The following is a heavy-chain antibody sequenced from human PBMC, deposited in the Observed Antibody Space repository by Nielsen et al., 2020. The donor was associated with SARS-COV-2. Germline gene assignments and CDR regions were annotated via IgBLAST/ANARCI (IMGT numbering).Heavy chain of an antibody. CDR1: GFTFDDYA. J-gene: IGHJ5*02. CDR3: AKDIFPTDDSLWFDP. V-gene: IGHV3-9*01. CDR2: ISWNSGSI. D-gene: IGHD2-15*01. Sequence: SLKISCAASGFTFDDYAMHWVRQAPGEGLEWVSGISWNSGSIAYAESVKGRFTISRDNAKNSLYLQMNSLRAEDTALYYCAKDIFPTDDSLWFDPWGQGTLVTVSS.